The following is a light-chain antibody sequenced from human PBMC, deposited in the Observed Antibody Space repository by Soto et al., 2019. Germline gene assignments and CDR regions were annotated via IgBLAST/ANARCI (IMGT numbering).Light chain of an antibody. CDR2: WAS. CDR1: QSVLYSSNNKNY. Sequence: DIVLTQSPDSLAVSLGERATINCKSSQSVLYSSNNKNYLAWYQQKPGQPPKLLIYWASTRESGVPDRFSGSGSGTDSTLTISSLQTEDVAVYYCQQYYSTPRTFGQGTKVEFK. J-gene: IGKJ1*01. V-gene: IGKV4-1*01. CDR3: QQYYSTPRT.